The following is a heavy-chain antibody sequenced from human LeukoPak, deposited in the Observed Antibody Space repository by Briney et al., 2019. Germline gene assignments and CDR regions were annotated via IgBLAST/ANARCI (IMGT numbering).Heavy chain of an antibody. CDR3: AKDLRAVAGTDGWFDP. D-gene: IGHD6-19*01. V-gene: IGHV3-9*01. Sequence: GRSLRLSCAASGFTFDDYAMHWVRQAPGKGLEWVSGISWNSGSIGYADSVKGRFTISRDNAKNSLYLQMNSLRAEDTALYYCAKDLRAVAGTDGWFDPWGQGTLVTVSS. CDR1: GFTFDDYA. J-gene: IGHJ5*02. CDR2: ISWNSGSI.